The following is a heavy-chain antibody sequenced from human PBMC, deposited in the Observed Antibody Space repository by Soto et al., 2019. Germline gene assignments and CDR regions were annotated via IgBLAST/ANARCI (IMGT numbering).Heavy chain of an antibody. Sequence: QVQLVQPGAEVKKPGASVKFSCKASGYIFTNFYIHWVRQAPGQGLEWIGIINPNDGSTNYAQNFQGRVTMTRDTSTSTVYMDLSSLRSEDTAVYYCTRGLASGDYWGQGTLITVPS. CDR1: GYIFTNFY. V-gene: IGHV1-46*03. J-gene: IGHJ4*02. D-gene: IGHD6-6*01. CDR2: INPNDGST. CDR3: TRGLASGDY.